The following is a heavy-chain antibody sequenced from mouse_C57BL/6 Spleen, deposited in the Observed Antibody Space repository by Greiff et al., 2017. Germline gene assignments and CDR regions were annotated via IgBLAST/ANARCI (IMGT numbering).Heavy chain of an antibody. D-gene: IGHD2-1*01. V-gene: IGHV1-52*01. CDR1: GYTFTSYW. Sequence: QVQLQQPGAELVRPGSSVKLSCKASGYTFTSYWMHWVKQRPIQGLEWIGNIDPSDSETHYNQKFKDKATLTVDKSSSTAYMQLSSLTSEDSAVYYCARGDGKGAMDYWGQGTSVTVSS. J-gene: IGHJ4*01. CDR2: IDPSDSET. CDR3: ARGDGKGAMDY.